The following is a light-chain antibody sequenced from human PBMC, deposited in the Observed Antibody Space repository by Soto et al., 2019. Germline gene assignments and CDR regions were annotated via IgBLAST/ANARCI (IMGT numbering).Light chain of an antibody. CDR1: RDVGSD. Sequence: TQMTQSPLSLSASVGEKIIITCRASRDVGSDVSWYQQKPGQAPKLVIYAASNLYTGVPSRFSGRRSGTDFTLTISGLQSEDFATYYCQQSFSTPTFGQGTRLEIK. V-gene: IGKV1-39*01. J-gene: IGKJ5*01. CDR3: QQSFSTPT. CDR2: AAS.